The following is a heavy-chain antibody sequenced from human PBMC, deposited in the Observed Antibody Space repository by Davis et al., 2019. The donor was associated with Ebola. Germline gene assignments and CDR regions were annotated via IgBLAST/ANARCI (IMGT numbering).Heavy chain of an antibody. Sequence: ASVKVSCKSSQYSFTTYYMHWVRQAPGQGLEWMGGINPSGGRATYARNFQGRVTMTRDTSTTTVYMELTSLRSEDTAVYYCARIASFGDGVDYWGQGTPVTVSS. CDR1: QYSFTTYY. J-gene: IGHJ4*02. V-gene: IGHV1-46*01. CDR2: INPSGGRA. CDR3: ARIASFGDGVDY. D-gene: IGHD3-3*01.